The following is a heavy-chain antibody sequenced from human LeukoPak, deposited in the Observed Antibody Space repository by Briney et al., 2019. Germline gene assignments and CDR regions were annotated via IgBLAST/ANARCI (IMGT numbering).Heavy chain of an antibody. CDR2: IYSGGST. CDR1: GFTVSSIY. V-gene: IGHV3-53*01. Sequence: AGGSLRLSWAASGFTVSSIYISWVRQAPGKGLEWVSVIYSGGSTYYADSVKGRFTISRDNSKNTLYLQMNSLRAEDTAVYYCAREGQDSSGYKHFDSWGQGPLVTVSS. D-gene: IGHD3-22*01. CDR3: AREGQDSSGYKHFDS. J-gene: IGHJ4*02.